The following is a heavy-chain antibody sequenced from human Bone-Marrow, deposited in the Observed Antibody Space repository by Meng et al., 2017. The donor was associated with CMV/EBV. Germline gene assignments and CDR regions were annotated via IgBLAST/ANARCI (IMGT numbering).Heavy chain of an antibody. D-gene: IGHD3-10*01. CDR2: INPSGGST. V-gene: IGHV1-46*01. Sequence: ASVKVSCKASGYTFTSYYMHWVRQDPGQGLEWMGIINPSGGSTSYAQKFQGRVTMTRDTSTSTVYMELSSLRSEDTAVYYCAREGYYYGSGSYYKGYYFDYWGQGTLVTVSS. J-gene: IGHJ4*02. CDR1: GYTFTSYY. CDR3: AREGYYYGSGSYYKGYYFDY.